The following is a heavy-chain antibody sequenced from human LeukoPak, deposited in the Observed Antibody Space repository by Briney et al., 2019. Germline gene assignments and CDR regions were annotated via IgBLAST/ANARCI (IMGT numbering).Heavy chain of an antibody. J-gene: IGHJ6*03. Sequence: GGSLRLSCAASGFTFSSYGMHWVRQAPGKGLEWVAFIRYDGSNKYYADSVKGRFTISRDNSKNTLYLQMNSLRAEDTAVYYCARDTYYYGSGSSTYYYYMDVWGKGTTVTVSS. CDR2: IRYDGSNK. CDR1: GFTFSSYG. V-gene: IGHV3-30*02. CDR3: ARDTYYYGSGSSTYYYYMDV. D-gene: IGHD3-10*01.